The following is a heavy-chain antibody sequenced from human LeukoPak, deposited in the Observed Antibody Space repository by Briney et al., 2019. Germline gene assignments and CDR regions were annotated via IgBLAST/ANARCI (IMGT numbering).Heavy chain of an antibody. J-gene: IGHJ4*02. CDR3: AKVQWELFGGGWAPYYLDY. CDR2: ISGSGSGGSS. CDR1: GFTFSSSA. D-gene: IGHD1-26*01. Sequence: PGGSLRLSCVASGFTFSSSAVSWVRQAPGKGLEWVSGISGSGSGGSSYYADSVKGRFTISRDNSKNTLYLQMNSLRAEDTAVYYCAKVQWELFGGGWAPYYLDYWGQGTLVTVSS. V-gene: IGHV3-23*01.